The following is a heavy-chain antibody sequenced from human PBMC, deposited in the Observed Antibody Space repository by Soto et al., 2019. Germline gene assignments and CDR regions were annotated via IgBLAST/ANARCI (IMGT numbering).Heavy chain of an antibody. J-gene: IGHJ5*02. D-gene: IGHD6-13*01. V-gene: IGHV4-30-4*01. CDR1: GGSISGGDCY. CDR3: ASSIAAAGTAGEGWFDP. Sequence: SETLCLTCSVSGGSISGGDCYWSWIRQPPGKGLEWIGYIYYSGSTYYNPSLKSRVTISVDTSKNQFSLKLSSVTAADTAVYYCASSIAAAGTAGEGWFDPWGQGTLVTVSS. CDR2: IYYSGST.